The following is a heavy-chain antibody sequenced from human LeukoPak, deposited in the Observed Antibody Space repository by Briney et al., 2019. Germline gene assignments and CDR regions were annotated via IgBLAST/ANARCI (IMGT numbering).Heavy chain of an antibody. CDR2: ISATGGNT. CDR3: AKNCLLWFGELDY. Sequence: PGGSLRLSCVASGFTFSSYAMSWVRQAPGKGLEWVSVISATGGNTYYADSVKGRFTISRDNSKNTVYLQMKNLRAEDTAIYYWAKNCLLWFGELDYWGQGTLLTVSS. CDR1: GFTFSSYA. J-gene: IGHJ4*02. D-gene: IGHD3-10*01. V-gene: IGHV3-23*01.